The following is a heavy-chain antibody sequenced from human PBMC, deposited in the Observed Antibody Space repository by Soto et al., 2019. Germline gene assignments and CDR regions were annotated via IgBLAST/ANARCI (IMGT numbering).Heavy chain of an antibody. CDR1: GFTLGDYA. J-gene: IGHJ4*02. Sequence: PGGSLRLSCTASGFTLGDYAISWVRQAPGKGLEWVGLIRSKAYYGTTEYAASVRDRFSISRDGSKSIAYLQMNNLKIEDTAIYYCARVATKLYESSGHPDYWGQGNLVTVSS. CDR2: IRSKAYYGTT. V-gene: IGHV3-49*04. CDR3: ARVATKLYESSGHPDY. D-gene: IGHD3-22*01.